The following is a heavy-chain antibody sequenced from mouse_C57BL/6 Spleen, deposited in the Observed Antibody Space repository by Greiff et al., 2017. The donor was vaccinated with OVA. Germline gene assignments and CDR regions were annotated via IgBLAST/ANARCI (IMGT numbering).Heavy chain of an antibody. CDR1: GFTFSSYT. J-gene: IGHJ4*01. Sequence: EVQLVESGGGLVKPGGSLKLSCAASGFTFSSYTMSWVRQTPEKRLEWVATISGGGGNTYYPDSVKGRFTISRDNAKNTLYLQMSSLRSEDTALYYCARRGLLRSYYYAMDYRGQGTSVTVSS. CDR3: ARRGLLRSYYYAMDY. D-gene: IGHD1-1*01. CDR2: ISGGGGNT. V-gene: IGHV5-9*01.